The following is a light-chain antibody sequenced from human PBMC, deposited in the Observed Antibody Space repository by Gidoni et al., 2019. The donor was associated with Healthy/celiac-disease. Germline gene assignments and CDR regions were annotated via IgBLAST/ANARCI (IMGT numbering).Light chain of an antibody. CDR1: QSISSW. Sequence: DIRMTQSPSTLSASVGDRVTITCRASQSISSWLAWYQQKPGKAPKLLIYKASSLESGVPSRFSGSGSGTEFTLTISSLQPDDFATYYCQQYNNQGTFXQXTKVEIK. CDR3: QQYNNQGT. V-gene: IGKV1-5*03. J-gene: IGKJ1*01. CDR2: KAS.